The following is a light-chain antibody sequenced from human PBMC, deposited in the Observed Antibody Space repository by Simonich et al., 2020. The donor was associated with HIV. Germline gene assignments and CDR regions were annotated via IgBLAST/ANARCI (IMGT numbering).Light chain of an antibody. CDR1: SSDVGGYDY. Sequence: QSALTQSASVSGSPGQSITIACTGTSSDVGGYDYVSWYQQHPGKAPKLMIYDVIPRPSGVSNRFSGSKSGNTASLTISGLQAEDEADYYCNSYTSSSTWVFGGGTQLTVL. V-gene: IGLV2-14*01. CDR3: NSYTSSSTWV. J-gene: IGLJ3*02. CDR2: DVI.